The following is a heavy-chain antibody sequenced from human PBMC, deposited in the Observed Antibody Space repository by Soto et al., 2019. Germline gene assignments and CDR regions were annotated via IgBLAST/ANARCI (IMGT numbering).Heavy chain of an antibody. J-gene: IGHJ4*02. D-gene: IGHD2-21*02. CDR1: GYTFTSYG. Sequence: ASVTVSCTASGYTFTSYGISWVRQAPGQGLEWMGWISAYNGNTNYAQKLQGRVTMTTDTSTSTAYMELRSLRSDDTAVYYCARSIVVVTALDYWGQGTLVTVSS. CDR3: ARSIVVVTALDY. CDR2: ISAYNGNT. V-gene: IGHV1-18*01.